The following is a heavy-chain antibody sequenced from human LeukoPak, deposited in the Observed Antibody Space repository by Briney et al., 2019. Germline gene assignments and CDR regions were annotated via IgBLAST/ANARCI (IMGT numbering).Heavy chain of an antibody. J-gene: IGHJ6*02. CDR3: AREEIYGDQYYYYGMDV. V-gene: IGHV1-69*04. CDR2: IIPYLNIP. CDR1: GGTFSSFV. Sequence: ASVKVSCKASGGTFSSFVITWVRQVPGQGLEWMGKIIPYLNIPDYAQKFQGRVTITADKSTSTAYMEVSGLRSEDTAVYYCAREEIYGDQYYYYGMDVWGQGTTVTVSS. D-gene: IGHD4-17*01.